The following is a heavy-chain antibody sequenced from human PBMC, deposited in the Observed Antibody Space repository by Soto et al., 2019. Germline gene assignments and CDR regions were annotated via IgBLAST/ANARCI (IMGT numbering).Heavy chain of an antibody. CDR2: IYYSGST. CDR3: ARRYGDCFDP. V-gene: IGHV4-59*08. Sequence: SLTCTVSGGSISSYYWSWIRQPPGKGLEWIGYIYYSGSTNYNPSLKSRVTISVDTSKNQFSLKLSSVTAADTAVYYCARRYGDCFDPWGQGTLVTVSS. CDR1: GGSISSYY. D-gene: IGHD4-17*01. J-gene: IGHJ5*02.